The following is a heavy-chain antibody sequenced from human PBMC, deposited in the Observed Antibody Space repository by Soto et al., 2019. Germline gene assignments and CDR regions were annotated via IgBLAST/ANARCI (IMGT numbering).Heavy chain of an antibody. V-gene: IGHV1-2*02. Sequence: QVQLLQSGAEVKKPGASVKVSCKASRYTFTGYYMHWVRQAPGQGLEWMGWIDPNSGGTDYAQKFQGRVTMTRDTFISTAYMELSRLRVDDTAVYYCARVMSGSYLGHGYYFDYWGQGTLVTVSS. D-gene: IGHD1-26*01. CDR2: IDPNSGGT. CDR1: RYTFTGYY. J-gene: IGHJ4*02. CDR3: ARVMSGSYLGHGYYFDY.